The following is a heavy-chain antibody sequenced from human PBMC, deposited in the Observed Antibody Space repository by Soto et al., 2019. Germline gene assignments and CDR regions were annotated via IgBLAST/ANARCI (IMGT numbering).Heavy chain of an antibody. Sequence: SATLSLTCAVYGGSFSGYYWSWIRQPPGKGLEWIGEINHSGSTNYNPSLKSRVTISVDTSKNQFSLKLSSVTAADTAVYYCARESEWFGELYHWGQGTLVTRLL. CDR3: ARESEWFGELYH. V-gene: IGHV4-34*01. CDR1: GGSFSGYY. CDR2: INHSGST. D-gene: IGHD3-10*01. J-gene: IGHJ5*02.